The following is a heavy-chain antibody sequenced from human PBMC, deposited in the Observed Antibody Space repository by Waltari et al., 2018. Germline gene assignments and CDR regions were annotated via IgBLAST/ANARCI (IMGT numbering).Heavy chain of an antibody. CDR3: ASGLPRSIIVGKWWFDP. D-gene: IGHD1-26*01. V-gene: IGHV1-8*03. J-gene: IGHJ5*02. CDR1: GYTFTSYD. Sequence: QVQLVQSGAEVKKPGASVKVSCKASGYTFTSYDINWVRQATGQGLEWMGWMNPIIGNTGYAQKFQGRVTIPRNTSISTANMELSTLRSEDTAVYYCASGLPRSIIVGKWWFDPWGQGTLVTVSS. CDR2: MNPIIGNT.